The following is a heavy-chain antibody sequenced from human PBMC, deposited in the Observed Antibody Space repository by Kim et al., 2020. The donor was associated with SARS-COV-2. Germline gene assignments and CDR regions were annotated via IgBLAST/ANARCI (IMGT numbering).Heavy chain of an antibody. Sequence: GGSLRLSCAASGFTFSSYGMHWVRQAPGKGLEWVAVISYDGSNKYYADSVKGRFTISRDNSKNTLYLQMTSLRAEDTAVYYCAKDVGYSGSYYSFDYWG. CDR3: AKDVGYSGSYYSFDY. CDR2: ISYDGSNK. J-gene: IGHJ4*01. CDR1: GFTFSSYG. D-gene: IGHD1-26*01. V-gene: IGHV3-30*18.